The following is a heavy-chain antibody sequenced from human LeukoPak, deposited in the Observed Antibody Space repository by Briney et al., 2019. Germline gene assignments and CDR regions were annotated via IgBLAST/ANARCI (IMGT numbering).Heavy chain of an antibody. CDR2: ISSSSSYI. V-gene: IGHV3-21*01. CDR1: GFTFSTYR. CDR3: ARDKDVYFDY. J-gene: IGHJ4*02. Sequence: GGSLRLSCVGTGFTFSTYRMNWVRQAPGKRLEWVSCISSSSSYIYYADSVKGRITISRDNAKNSLYLQMNSLRVEDTAVYYCARDKDVYFDYWGQGTLVTVSS.